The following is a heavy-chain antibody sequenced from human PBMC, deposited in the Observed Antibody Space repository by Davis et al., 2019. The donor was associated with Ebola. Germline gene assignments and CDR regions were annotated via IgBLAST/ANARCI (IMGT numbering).Heavy chain of an antibody. Sequence: AASVKVSCKVSGYTLTELSMHWVRQAPGQGLEWMGYFDPEDGEALYAQKFQGRVTMTTDTSTSTAYMELRSLRSDDTAVYYCARDRRSSSTHFDYWGQGTLVTVSS. V-gene: IGHV1-24*01. CDR2: FDPEDGEA. D-gene: IGHD6-6*01. CDR3: ARDRRSSSTHFDY. J-gene: IGHJ4*02. CDR1: GYTLTELS.